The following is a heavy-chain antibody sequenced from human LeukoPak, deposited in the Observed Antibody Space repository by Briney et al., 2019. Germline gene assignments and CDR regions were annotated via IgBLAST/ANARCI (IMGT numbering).Heavy chain of an antibody. Sequence: GGSLRLSCAASGFTFSNYWMSWVRQAPGKGLEWVANIRQDGSDKFYVDSVKGRFTISRDNSKNTLYLQMNSLRAEDTAVYYCAKQIGRYYGSGSYYNVNYYYYYMDVWGKGTTVTISS. V-gene: IGHV3-7*01. J-gene: IGHJ6*03. D-gene: IGHD3-10*01. CDR1: GFTFSNYW. CDR2: IRQDGSDK. CDR3: AKQIGRYYGSGSYYNVNYYYYYMDV.